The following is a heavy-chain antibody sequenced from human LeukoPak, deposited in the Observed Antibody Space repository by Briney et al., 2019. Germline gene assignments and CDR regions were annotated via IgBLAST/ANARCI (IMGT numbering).Heavy chain of an antibody. CDR1: GGSISSSSYY. D-gene: IGHD1-26*01. CDR2: IYYSGST. Sequence: PSETLSLTCTVSGGSISSSSYYWGWIRRPPGKGLEWIGSIYYSGSTYYNPSLKSRVTISVDTSKNQFSLKLSSVTAADTAVYYCARWGYSHGYFDYWGQGTLVTVSS. J-gene: IGHJ4*02. V-gene: IGHV4-39*01. CDR3: ARWGYSHGYFDY.